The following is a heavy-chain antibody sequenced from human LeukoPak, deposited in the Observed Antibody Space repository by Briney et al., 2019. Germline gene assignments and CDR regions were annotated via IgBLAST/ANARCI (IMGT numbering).Heavy chain of an antibody. CDR2: VFWNGVDK. CDR3: SKDISAGGLGV. J-gene: IGHJ6*02. D-gene: IGHD3-16*02. CDR1: GFIVNDHA. Sequence: PGGSLRLSCVASGFIVNDHAMHWVRRTPGKGLGWVAGVFWNGVDKGYADSVKGRFTIFRDNAKNSMYLQMNSLRIEDTALYYCSKDISAGGLGVWGPGTPVTVSS. V-gene: IGHV3-9*01.